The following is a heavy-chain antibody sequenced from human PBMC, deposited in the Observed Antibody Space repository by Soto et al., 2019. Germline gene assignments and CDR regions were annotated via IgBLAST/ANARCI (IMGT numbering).Heavy chain of an antibody. CDR2: ISYDGSTI. J-gene: IGHJ5*02. Sequence: QVQLVESGGGVVQPGTSLRLSCAASGFTFTSHAMHWLRQAPGKGLEWVAIISYDGSTIYYGDSVKGRFTISRDNSKNTMYLQMQSLRTDDTAVYFCARHLASTVTTSGWFDPWGQGTLVTVSS. CDR1: GFTFTSHA. D-gene: IGHD4-4*01. V-gene: IGHV3-30-3*01. CDR3: ARHLASTVTTSGWFDP.